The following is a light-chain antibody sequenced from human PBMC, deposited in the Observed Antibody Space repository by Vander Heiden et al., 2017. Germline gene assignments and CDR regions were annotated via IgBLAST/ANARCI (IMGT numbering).Light chain of an antibody. V-gene: IGKV3-20*01. CDR1: QSVSNNY. CDR2: DSS. Sequence: IMLTQSPGTLSLSPGERATLSGTARQSVSNNYLAWYQQKPGQAPRLLIYDSSTRATDIPDRFSGSGSETDFTLTISTLEPDDFGVYYCQQYAKSIGSFGQGTKLEI. J-gene: IGKJ2*03. CDR3: QQYAKSIGS.